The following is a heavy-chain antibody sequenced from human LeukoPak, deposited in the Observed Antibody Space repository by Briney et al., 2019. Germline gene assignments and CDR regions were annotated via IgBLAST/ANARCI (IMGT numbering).Heavy chain of an antibody. Sequence: GGSLRLSCEASGFTFSTYGMHWVRQAPGKGLEWVAVISNDGSNKYYADSVKGRFTVSRDNSKNTLHLQMNSLRVEDTAVYYCAKGYYGSGSYRLGCWGQGTLVTVSS. D-gene: IGHD3-10*01. CDR1: GFTFSTYG. J-gene: IGHJ4*02. CDR2: ISNDGSNK. V-gene: IGHV3-30*18. CDR3: AKGYYGSGSYRLGC.